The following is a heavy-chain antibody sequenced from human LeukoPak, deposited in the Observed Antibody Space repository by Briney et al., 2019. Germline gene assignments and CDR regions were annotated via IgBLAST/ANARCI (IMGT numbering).Heavy chain of an antibody. CDR1: GDSINSDDYY. V-gene: IGHV4-61*02. CDR3: ARGKDGYDAFDI. Sequence: PSQTLSLTCTVSGDSINSDDYYWSWIRQPAGKGLEWIGRFSVSGKSNYNPSLKSRVTISVDTSKNQVSVKPTSVTAADTAVYYCARGKDGYDAFDIWGQGTMVTVSS. J-gene: IGHJ3*02. CDR2: FSVSGKS. D-gene: IGHD5-24*01.